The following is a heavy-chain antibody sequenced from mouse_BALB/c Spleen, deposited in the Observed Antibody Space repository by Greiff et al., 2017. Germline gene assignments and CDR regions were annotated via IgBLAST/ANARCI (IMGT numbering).Heavy chain of an antibody. CDR2: IDPANGNT. J-gene: IGHJ4*01. D-gene: IGHD2-1*01. V-gene: IGHV14-3*02. CDR1: GFNIKDTY. CDR3: ARGNYVGAMDY. Sequence: VQLQQSGAELVKPGALVKLSCTASGFNIKDTYMHWVKQRPEQGLEWIGRIDPANGNTKYDPKFQGKATITADTSSNTAYLQLSSLTSEDTAVYYCARGNYVGAMDYWGQGTSVTVSS.